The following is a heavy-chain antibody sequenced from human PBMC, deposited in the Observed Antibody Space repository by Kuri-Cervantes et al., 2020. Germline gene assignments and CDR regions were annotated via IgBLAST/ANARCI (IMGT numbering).Heavy chain of an antibody. CDR2: IYYSGST. CDR1: GGSISSYY. Sequence: SETLSLTCTVSGGSISSYYWSWIRQPPGKGLEWIGYIYYSGSTNYNPSLKSRVTISVDTSKNQFSLKLSSVTAADTAVYYCARHIPNYYDSSGEEDWGQGTLVTVSS. D-gene: IGHD3-22*01. V-gene: IGHV4-59*08. J-gene: IGHJ4*02. CDR3: ARHIPNYYDSSGEED.